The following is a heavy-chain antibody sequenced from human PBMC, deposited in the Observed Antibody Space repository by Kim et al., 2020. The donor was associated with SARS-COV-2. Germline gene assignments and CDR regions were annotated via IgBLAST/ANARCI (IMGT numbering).Heavy chain of an antibody. Sequence: GGSLRLSCAASGFTFSSYAMSWVRQAPGKGLEWVSAISGSGGSTYYADSVKGRFTISRDNSKNTLYLQMNSLRAEDTAVYYCAKDSIVLMVYGWYFDLWGRGTLVTVSS. D-gene: IGHD2-8*01. CDR2: ISGSGGST. CDR1: GFTFSSYA. J-gene: IGHJ2*01. CDR3: AKDSIVLMVYGWYFDL. V-gene: IGHV3-23*01.